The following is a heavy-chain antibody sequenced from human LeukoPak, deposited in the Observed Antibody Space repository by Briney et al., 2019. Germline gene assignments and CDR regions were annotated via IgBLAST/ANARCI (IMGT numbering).Heavy chain of an antibody. J-gene: IGHJ4*02. CDR1: GFTFSSYG. D-gene: IGHD3-10*01. CDR2: IRYDGSNK. V-gene: IGHV3-30*02. CDR3: AKQYYGSGSYFDY. Sequence: GGSLRLSCAASGFTFSSYGMHWARQAPGKGLEWVAFIRYDGSNKYYADSVKGRFTISRDNSKNTLYLQVNSLRAEDTAVYYCAKQYYGSGSYFDYWGQGTLVTVSS.